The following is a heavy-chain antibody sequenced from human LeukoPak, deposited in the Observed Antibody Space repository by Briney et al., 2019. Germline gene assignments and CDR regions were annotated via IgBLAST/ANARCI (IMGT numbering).Heavy chain of an antibody. V-gene: IGHV3-48*01. CDR1: GFTFSSYS. J-gene: IGHJ4*02. CDR2: ISSSSSTI. Sequence: GGSLRLSCAASGFTFSSYSMNWVRQAPGKGLEWVSYISSSSSTIYYADSVKGRFTISRDNAKNSLYLQMNSLRAEDTAVYYCARGSTPDYWGQGTLVTVSS. CDR3: ARGSTPDY.